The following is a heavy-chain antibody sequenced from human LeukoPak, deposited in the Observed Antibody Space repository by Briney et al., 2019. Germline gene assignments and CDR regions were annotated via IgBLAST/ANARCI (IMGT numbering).Heavy chain of an antibody. V-gene: IGHV3-66*01. CDR2: IYSGGNT. Sequence: PWGSLRLSCAASGFIVSSNYMSWVRQAPGKELEWVSIIYSGGNTYYADSVKGRFTISRDISKNTVSLPMNTLRAEDTAVYYCTRVRIEVAGWVPFDYWGQGTLVSVSS. CDR1: GFIVSSNY. J-gene: IGHJ4*02. CDR3: TRVRIEVAGWVPFDY. D-gene: IGHD6-19*01.